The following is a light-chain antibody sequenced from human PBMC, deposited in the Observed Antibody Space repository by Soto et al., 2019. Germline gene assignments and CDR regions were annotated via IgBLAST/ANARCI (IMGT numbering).Light chain of an antibody. V-gene: IGKV3-20*01. Sequence: ETVLTQSPGTLSLSPGERATLSCRASQSVSSSYLVWHQQKPGQAPRLLIYAAYRRATGIPDRFSGSGSGTDFTLTISRLEPEDFSVYYCQQYGSSPWTFGQGTKVEIK. CDR2: AAY. CDR3: QQYGSSPWT. CDR1: QSVSSSY. J-gene: IGKJ1*01.